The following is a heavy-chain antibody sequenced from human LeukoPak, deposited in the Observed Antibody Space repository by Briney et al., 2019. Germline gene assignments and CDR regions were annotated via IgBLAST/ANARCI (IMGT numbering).Heavy chain of an antibody. CDR2: IGNKASNYAT. CDR3: AGNYDSWTGLNY. V-gene: IGHV3-73*01. Sequence: PGGSLRLSCAASGFTFSGSAMHWVRQASGKGLEWVGHIGNKASNYATDYAPSLKGRFTISRDDSKDTAYLQVNSLKPEDTAVYYCAGNYDSWTGLNYWGLGTLVTVS. J-gene: IGHJ4*02. D-gene: IGHD3-3*01. CDR1: GFTFSGSA.